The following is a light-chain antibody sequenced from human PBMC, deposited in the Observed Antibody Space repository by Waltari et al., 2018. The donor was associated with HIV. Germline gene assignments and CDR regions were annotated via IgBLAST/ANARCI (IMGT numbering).Light chain of an antibody. Sequence: QPALTQTPFASASLGTSVTLTCTLSSGYTNYEVDWYQQRPGKGPRFVMRVGTGGIVGSKGDGIPDRFSVLASGLNRYLTIKNIQEEDESAYYCGADHGSGTNFMYVFGTGTKVTV. CDR1: SGYTNYE. CDR3: GADHGSGTNFMYV. CDR2: VGTGGIVG. J-gene: IGLJ1*01. V-gene: IGLV9-49*01.